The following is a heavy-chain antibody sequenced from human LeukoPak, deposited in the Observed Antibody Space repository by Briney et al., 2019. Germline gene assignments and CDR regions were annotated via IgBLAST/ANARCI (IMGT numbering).Heavy chain of an antibody. CDR3: ARGYCGGDCYRFAFDI. D-gene: IGHD2-21*02. Sequence: SETLSLTCTVSGDSISSYYWSWIRQPPGKGLEWIAYIHYSGSTDYNPSLKSRVTLSVDTSRNQFSLKLTSVTAADTAVYFCARGYCGGDCYRFAFDIWGQGTMVTVSS. CDR2: IHYSGST. CDR1: GDSISSYY. V-gene: IGHV4-59*01. J-gene: IGHJ3*02.